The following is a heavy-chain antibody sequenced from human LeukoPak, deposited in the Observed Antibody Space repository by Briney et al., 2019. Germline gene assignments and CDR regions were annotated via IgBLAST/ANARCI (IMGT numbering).Heavy chain of an antibody. CDR3: ASLTDYYGSGSYYRGAFDI. Sequence: PSETLSLTCAVYGGSFSGYYWSWIRQPPGKGLGWIGEINHSGSTNYNPSLRSRVTISVDTSKNQFSLKLSSVTAADTAVYYCASLTDYYGSGSYYRGAFDIWGQGTMVTVSS. J-gene: IGHJ3*02. D-gene: IGHD3-10*01. CDR1: GGSFSGYY. CDR2: INHSGST. V-gene: IGHV4-34*01.